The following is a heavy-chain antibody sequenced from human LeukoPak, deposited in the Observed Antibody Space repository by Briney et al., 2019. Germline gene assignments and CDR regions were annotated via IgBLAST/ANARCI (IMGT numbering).Heavy chain of an antibody. Sequence: PSETLSLTCAVYGGSFSGYYWSWIRQPPGKGLEWIGEINHSGSTNYNPSLKSRVTISVDTSKNQFSLKLSSVTAADTAVYYCARLAYCGGDCYLGAFDIWGQGTMVTVSS. D-gene: IGHD2-21*02. V-gene: IGHV4-34*01. J-gene: IGHJ3*02. CDR3: ARLAYCGGDCYLGAFDI. CDR1: GGSFSGYY. CDR2: INHSGST.